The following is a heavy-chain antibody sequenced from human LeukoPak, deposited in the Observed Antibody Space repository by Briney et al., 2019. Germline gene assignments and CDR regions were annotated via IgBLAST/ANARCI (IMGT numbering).Heavy chain of an antibody. CDR1: GFSLSAYN. J-gene: IGHJ6*03. CDR3: AGDRHVPGLYYYYMDV. Sequence: PGGSLRLSCEGSGFSLSAYNMNWIRQAPGKGLESVSYISSSSATIFYADSVKGRFTISRDNAKNSLYLQMNSLRPEDTAVYFCAGDRHVPGLYYYYMDVWGKGTTVTVSS. CDR2: ISSSSATI. D-gene: IGHD6-6*01. V-gene: IGHV3-48*01.